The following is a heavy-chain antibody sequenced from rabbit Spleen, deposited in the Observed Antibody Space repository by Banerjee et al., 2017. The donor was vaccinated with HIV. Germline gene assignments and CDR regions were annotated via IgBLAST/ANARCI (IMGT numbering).Heavy chain of an antibody. CDR2: IYAVSSVRT. Sequence: QSLEESGGGLVKPGASLTLTCKASGFSFSSGYDMCWVRQTPGKGLEWIACIYAVSSVRTYNASWAKGRFAISKTSSTAVTLQMPRLTAADTATYFCARDTGSSFSSYGMDLWGQGTLGTVS. CDR1: GFSFSSGYD. D-gene: IGHD8-1*01. V-gene: IGHV1S40*01. CDR3: ARDTGSSFSSYGMDL. J-gene: IGHJ6*01.